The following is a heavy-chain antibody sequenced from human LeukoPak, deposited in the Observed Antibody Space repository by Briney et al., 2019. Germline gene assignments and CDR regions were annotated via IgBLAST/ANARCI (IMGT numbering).Heavy chain of an antibody. D-gene: IGHD3-10*01. J-gene: IGHJ4*02. CDR2: MDPSGSQK. V-gene: IGHV3-7*01. CDR3: AIWASGNY. Sequence: GGSLRLSCAASGFTFNRSWMNWVRQAPGKGLEWVANMDPSGSQKRYVDSVKGRFTISKDNPGTSLYLEMYSLRAEDTAIYYCAIWASGNYWGQGTPVTVSS. CDR1: GFTFNRSW.